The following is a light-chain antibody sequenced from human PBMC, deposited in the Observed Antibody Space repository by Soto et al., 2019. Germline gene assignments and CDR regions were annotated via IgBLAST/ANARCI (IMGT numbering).Light chain of an antibody. Sequence: EIELTQSPATLSLSHGERATLSCRASQSVSNSLAWYQQKPGQAPRLLISDASNRATGIPARFSGSGSGTDFTLTISSLEPEDFAVYYCQQRSSWPRTFGQGTKVEIK. CDR2: DAS. CDR1: QSVSNS. V-gene: IGKV3-11*01. J-gene: IGKJ1*01. CDR3: QQRSSWPRT.